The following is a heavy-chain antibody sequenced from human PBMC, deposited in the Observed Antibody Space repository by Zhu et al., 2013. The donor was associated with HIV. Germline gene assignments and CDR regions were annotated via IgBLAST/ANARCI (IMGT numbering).Heavy chain of an antibody. D-gene: IGHD3-10*01. CDR3: ARVGAFGSGSYLVY. CDR1: GYTFTGNY. J-gene: IGHJ4*02. Sequence: QVHLIQSGAEVRKPGASVKVSCKASGYTFTGNYLHWVRQAPGQGLEWMGWINPNSGATNFAQKFQGRVTMTRDTSISTAYVDLSSLRSDDTAVYYCARVGAFGSGSYLVYWGQGTLVSVSS. CDR2: INPNSGAT. V-gene: IGHV1-2*02.